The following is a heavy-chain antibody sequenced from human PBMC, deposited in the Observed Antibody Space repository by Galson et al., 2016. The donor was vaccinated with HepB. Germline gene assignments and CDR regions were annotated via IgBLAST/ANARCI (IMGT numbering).Heavy chain of an antibody. CDR1: GFTFGSYW. CDR3: TRERRDGYKNFHP. D-gene: IGHD5-24*01. Sequence: SLRLSCAASGFTFGSYWMSWIRQAPGSGLEWVANIKQDGSEKGYVDSVEGRFTISRDNAKNSLYLQMNSLRVEDKGVYYCTRERRDGYKNFHPWGQGALGTVSS. CDR2: IKQDGSEK. V-gene: IGHV3-7*04. J-gene: IGHJ5*02.